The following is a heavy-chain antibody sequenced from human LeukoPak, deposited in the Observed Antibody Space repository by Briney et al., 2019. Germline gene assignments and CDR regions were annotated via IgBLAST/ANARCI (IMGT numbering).Heavy chain of an antibody. CDR3: ARVSGYSYGHFDY. D-gene: IGHD5-18*01. V-gene: IGHV4-39*07. Sequence: SETLSLTCTVSGGSISSSSYYWGWIRQPPGKGLEWIGSIYYSGSTYYNSSLKSRVTISVDTSKNQFSLKLSSVTAADTAVYYCARVSGYSYGHFDYWGQGTLVTVSS. J-gene: IGHJ4*02. CDR1: GGSISSSSYY. CDR2: IYYSGST.